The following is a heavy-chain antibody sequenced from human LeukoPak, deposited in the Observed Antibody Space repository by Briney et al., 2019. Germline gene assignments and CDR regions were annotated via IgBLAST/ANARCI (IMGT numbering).Heavy chain of an antibody. CDR2: IYSAGNT. Sequence: GGSLTLTCAVSGFSVSDSYYNWVRQPPGKGLEWVSLIYSAGNTYYADSVKGRFTISRHDSKNTLYLQMNRLRTEDTAVYYCAKGRDPLYRDHWGREPGVSVSS. V-gene: IGHV3-53*04. CDR3: AKGRDPLYRDH. CDR1: GFSVSDSY. D-gene: IGHD2-8*01. J-gene: IGHJ4*02.